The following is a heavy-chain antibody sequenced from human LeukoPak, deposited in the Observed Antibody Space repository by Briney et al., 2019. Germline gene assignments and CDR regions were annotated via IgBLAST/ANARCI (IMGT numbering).Heavy chain of an antibody. CDR3: ATTLHIVVVTWHAFDI. D-gene: IGHD2-21*02. CDR2: INPYTGDT. Sequence: ASVKVSCKASGYIFTDNYIHWVRQAPGQGLEWMGWINPYTGDTNYAQKFQYRVTMTRDTSISTAYMDLSSLRSDDTAVYYCATTLHIVVVTWHAFDIWGQGTMVTVSS. V-gene: IGHV1-2*02. CDR1: GYIFTDNY. J-gene: IGHJ3*02.